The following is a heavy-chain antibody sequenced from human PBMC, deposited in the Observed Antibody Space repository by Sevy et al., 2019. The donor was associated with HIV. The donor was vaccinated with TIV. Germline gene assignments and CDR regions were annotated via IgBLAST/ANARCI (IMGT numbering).Heavy chain of an antibody. V-gene: IGHV1-2*02. CDR2: INPNSGGT. Sequence: VSVKVSCKASGYTFTGYYMHWVRQAPGQGLEWMGWINPNSGGTNYAQKFQGRVTMTRDTSISTAYMELSRLRSDDTAVYYCARRGITIFGVVTQGAFDIWGQGTMVTVSS. D-gene: IGHD3-3*01. CDR1: GYTFTGYY. J-gene: IGHJ3*02. CDR3: ARRGITIFGVVTQGAFDI.